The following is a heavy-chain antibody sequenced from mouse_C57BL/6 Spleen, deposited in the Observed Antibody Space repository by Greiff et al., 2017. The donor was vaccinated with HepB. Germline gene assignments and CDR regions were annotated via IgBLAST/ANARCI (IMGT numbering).Heavy chain of an antibody. V-gene: IGHV1-61*01. Sequence: VQLQQPGAELVRPGSSVKLSCKASGYTFTSYWMDWVKQRPGQGLEWIGNIYPSDSETHYNQKFKDKATLTVDKSSSTAYMQLSSLTSEDSAVYYCARGDYGNYKYYFDYWGQGTTLTVSS. CDR2: IYPSDSET. CDR1: GYTFTSYW. CDR3: ARGDYGNYKYYFDY. J-gene: IGHJ2*01. D-gene: IGHD2-1*01.